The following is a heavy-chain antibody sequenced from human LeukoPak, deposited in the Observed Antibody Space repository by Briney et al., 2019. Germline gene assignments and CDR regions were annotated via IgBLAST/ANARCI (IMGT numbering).Heavy chain of an antibody. Sequence: GGSLRLTCAASGFTVSSNYMSWVRQAPGKGLEWVSAISGSGGSTYYADSVKGRFTISRDNSKNTLYLQMNSLRAEDTAVYYCARPSDYDFWSGPFDYWGQGTLVTVSS. CDR1: GFTVSSNY. CDR2: ISGSGGST. V-gene: IGHV3-23*01. J-gene: IGHJ4*02. D-gene: IGHD3-3*01. CDR3: ARPSDYDFWSGPFDY.